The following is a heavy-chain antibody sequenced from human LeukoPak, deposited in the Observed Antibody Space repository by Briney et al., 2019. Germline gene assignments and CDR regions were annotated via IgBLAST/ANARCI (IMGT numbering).Heavy chain of an antibody. V-gene: IGHV1-69*13. D-gene: IGHD3-10*01. CDR3: ARDRGVGSNYAYYFDY. J-gene: IGHJ4*02. CDR2: IIPIFGTA. Sequence: PAASVKVSCKASGGTFSSYAISWVRQAPGQGLEWMGGIIPIFGTANYAQKFQGRVTITADESTSTAYMELSSLRSEDTAVYYCARDRGVGSNYAYYFDYWGQGTLVTVSS. CDR1: GGTFSSYA.